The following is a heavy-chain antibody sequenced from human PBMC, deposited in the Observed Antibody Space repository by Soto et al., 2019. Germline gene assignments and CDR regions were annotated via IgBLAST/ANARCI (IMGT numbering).Heavy chain of an antibody. J-gene: IGHJ4*02. Sequence: QVKLQESGPGLVKPSETLSLTCTVSGGSVSSDSYYWSWIRQPPGKGLEWIGYMYFSGSSKYNPSLKSRVTISVDTSKNQFSLKLSSVTAADTAVYYCAGSDWIQLWLGRYWGQGTLVTVSS. V-gene: IGHV4-61*01. D-gene: IGHD5-18*01. CDR3: AGSDWIQLWLGRY. CDR2: MYFSGSS. CDR1: GGSVSSDSYY.